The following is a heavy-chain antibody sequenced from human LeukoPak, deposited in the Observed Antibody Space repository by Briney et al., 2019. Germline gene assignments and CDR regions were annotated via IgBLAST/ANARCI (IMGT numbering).Heavy chain of an antibody. CDR1: GDSISSSY. D-gene: IGHD3-22*01. Sequence: PSETLSLTCAVSGDSISSSYWSWIRQTPGKGLEWIGYINYSGKTNYNTSLERRVTISVDEYNNKLSLRLSSVSAANTAFYYCARGYYDSRGYSNTFDIWGQGTLVTVSS. J-gene: IGHJ3*02. V-gene: IGHV4-59*01. CDR3: ARGYYDSRGYSNTFDI. CDR2: INYSGKT.